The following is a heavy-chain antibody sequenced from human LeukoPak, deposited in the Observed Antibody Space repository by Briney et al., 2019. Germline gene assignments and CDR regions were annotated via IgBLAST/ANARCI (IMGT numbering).Heavy chain of an antibody. Sequence: ASVKVSCKASGYTFTGYYTHWVRQAPGQGLEWMGWINPNSGGTNYAQKFQGRVTMTRDTSISTAYMELSRLRSDDTAVYYCARVSCSSTSCPAKDAFDIWGQGTMVTVSS. V-gene: IGHV1-2*02. J-gene: IGHJ3*02. CDR3: ARVSCSSTSCPAKDAFDI. D-gene: IGHD2-2*01. CDR2: INPNSGGT. CDR1: GYTFTGYY.